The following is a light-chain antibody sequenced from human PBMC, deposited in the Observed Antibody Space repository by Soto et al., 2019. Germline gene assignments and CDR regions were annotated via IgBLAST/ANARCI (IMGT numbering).Light chain of an antibody. Sequence: QSALTQPASVSGSPGQSITISCTGTSSDIGDYNYVSWYQQHPGKAPKLMIYEVSNRPSGSSNRFSGSKSGNTASLTISGLQADDEADYYCSSYTSTSSYVFGTGTKLTVL. J-gene: IGLJ1*01. CDR2: EVS. V-gene: IGLV2-14*01. CDR1: SSDIGDYNY. CDR3: SSYTSTSSYV.